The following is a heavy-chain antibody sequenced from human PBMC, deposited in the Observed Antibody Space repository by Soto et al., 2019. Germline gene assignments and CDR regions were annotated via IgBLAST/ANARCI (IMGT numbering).Heavy chain of an antibody. V-gene: IGHV1-46*01. Sequence: QVQLMQSGAEVKKPGASVKVSCKASGDTFTDYYIHWVRQAPGQGLEWMGTVNPSGGHTTYAQHFLGRVIMTRDTSTSTLYMELTSLTSDDTAVYYCAIGGHVVVVTAALDYWGQGTLVTVSS. CDR3: AIGGHVVVVTAALDY. J-gene: IGHJ4*02. CDR2: VNPSGGHT. CDR1: GDTFTDYY. D-gene: IGHD2-21*02.